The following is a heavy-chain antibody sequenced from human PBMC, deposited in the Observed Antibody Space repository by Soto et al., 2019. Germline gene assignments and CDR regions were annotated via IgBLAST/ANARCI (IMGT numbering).Heavy chain of an antibody. V-gene: IGHV4-31*03. Sequence: QVQLQESGPGLVKPSQTLSLTCTVSGGAISNGYYWTWIRQNPGEGLEWLGYIYNSGTTYYSPSLSSRLTISLDTSENQFSLNLRSPTAADTAVYYCARVPKIKRGTVAKSVLGYFYYMGVWGKGTTVTVSS. CDR1: GGAISNGYY. CDR3: ARVPKIKRGTVAKSVLGYFYYMGV. J-gene: IGHJ6*03. CDR2: IYNSGTT. D-gene: IGHD5-12*01.